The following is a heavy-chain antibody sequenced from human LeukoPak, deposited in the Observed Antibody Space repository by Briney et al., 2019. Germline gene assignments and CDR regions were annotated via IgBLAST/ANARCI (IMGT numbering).Heavy chain of an antibody. D-gene: IGHD2-21*02. V-gene: IGHV5-51*01. CDR1: GYSFSNYW. CDR3: AIPPGYCGNDCSFDH. CDR2: IYPGDYET. Sequence: GESLKIFCEGSGYSFSNYWIGWVRQMPGKGLKWMGIIYPGDYETRYSPSFQGLVTISVDKSISTAYLQWSSLKASDTAMYYCAIPPGYCGNDCSFDHWGQGTLVTVSS. J-gene: IGHJ4*02.